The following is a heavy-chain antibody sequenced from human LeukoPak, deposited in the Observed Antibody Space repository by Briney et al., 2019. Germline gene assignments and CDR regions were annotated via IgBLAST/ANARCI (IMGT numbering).Heavy chain of an antibody. CDR2: ISAYNGNT. V-gene: IGHV1-18*01. Sequence: ASVKVSCKASGYTSASYGISWVRQAPGQGLEWMGWISAYNGNTNYAQKLQGRVTMTTDTSTSTAYMELRSLRSDDTAVYYCARDRDSSGWYYYYYGMDVWGQGTTVTVSS. D-gene: IGHD6-19*01. J-gene: IGHJ6*02. CDR1: GYTSASYG. CDR3: ARDRDSSGWYYYYYGMDV.